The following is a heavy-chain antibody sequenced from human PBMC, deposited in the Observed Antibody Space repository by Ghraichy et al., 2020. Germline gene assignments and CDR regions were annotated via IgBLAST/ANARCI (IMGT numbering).Heavy chain of an antibody. D-gene: IGHD6-13*01. CDR1: GGSISSSSYY. V-gene: IGHV4-39*01. J-gene: IGHJ4*02. CDR3: ARLFPRIAAAGTRTN. CDR2: IYYSGST. Sequence: ESLNISCTVSGGSISSSSYYWGWIRQPPGKGLEWIGSIYYSGSTYYNPSLKSRVTISVDTSKNQFSLKLSSVTAADTAVYYCARLFPRIAAAGTRTNWGQGTLVTVSS.